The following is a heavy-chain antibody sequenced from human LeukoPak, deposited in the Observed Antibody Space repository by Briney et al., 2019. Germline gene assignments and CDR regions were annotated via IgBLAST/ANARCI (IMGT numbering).Heavy chain of an antibody. CDR1: GYTFTNYG. CDR2: ISAYNGYT. V-gene: IGHV1-18*01. CDR3: ANRVDYGDYYGMDV. D-gene: IGHD4-17*01. J-gene: IGHJ6*02. Sequence: ASVKVSCKVSGYTFTNYGITWVRQAPGQGLEWMGWISAYNGYTKYAQKFQGRVTMTTDTSTSTAYMELRSLRSDDTAVYYCANRVDYGDYYGMDVWGQGTTVTVSS.